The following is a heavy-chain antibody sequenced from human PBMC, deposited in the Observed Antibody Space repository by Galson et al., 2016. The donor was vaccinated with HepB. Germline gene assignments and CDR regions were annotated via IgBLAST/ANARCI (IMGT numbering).Heavy chain of an antibody. CDR1: GGSVSSTNW. CDR2: IYHSGST. Sequence: SETLSLTCAVSGGSVSSTNWWSWVRQPPGKGLEWIGQIYHSGSTNYNPSLKSRVTISMDTSKSQFSLRLNSVTAADTAVYYCASRRHFRYYFDLWGQGTPVTVSS. CDR3: ASRRHFRYYFDL. V-gene: IGHV4-4*02. J-gene: IGHJ4*02.